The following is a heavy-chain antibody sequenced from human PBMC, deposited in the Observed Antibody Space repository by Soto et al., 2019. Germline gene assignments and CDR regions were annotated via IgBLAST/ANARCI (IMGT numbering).Heavy chain of an antibody. CDR1: GGSFSGYY. D-gene: IGHD2-21*01. V-gene: IGHV4-34*01. J-gene: IGHJ6*02. CDR3: ARQGLRAVYYGMDV. Sequence: ASETLSLTCAVYGGSFSGYYWSWIRQPPGKGLEWIGEINHSGSTNYNPSLKSRVTISVDTSKNQFSLKLSSVTAADTAVYYCARQGLRAVYYGMDVWGQGTTVTVSS. CDR2: INHSGST.